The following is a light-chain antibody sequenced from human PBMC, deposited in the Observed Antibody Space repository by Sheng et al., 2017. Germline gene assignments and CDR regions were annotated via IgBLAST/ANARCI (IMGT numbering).Light chain of an antibody. J-gene: IGKJ1*01. Sequence: EIVMTQSPATLYVSPGERATLSCRASQSLTTNLAWYQRKPGQAPRLLIYGASTRATGTPARFSGSGSGTEFTLTISSLQSEDFALYFCQQYNHWPRTFGQGTKVEIK. CDR2: GAS. CDR1: QSLTTN. CDR3: QQYNHWPRT. V-gene: IGKV3-15*01.